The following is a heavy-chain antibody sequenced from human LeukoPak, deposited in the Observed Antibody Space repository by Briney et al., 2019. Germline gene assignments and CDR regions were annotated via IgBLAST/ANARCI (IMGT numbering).Heavy chain of an antibody. CDR3: ARSTVAGSGHMDV. J-gene: IGHJ6*03. CDR1: GGSISSNSYY. Sequence: PSETLSLTCTVSGGSISSNSYYWGWIRQPPGKGLEWIGNTYYSGSTYYNPSLKSRVTISVDTSKNQFSLKVTSVTAADTAVYYCARSTVAGSGHMDVWGTGTTVTVSS. D-gene: IGHD6-19*01. V-gene: IGHV4-39*01. CDR2: TYYSGST.